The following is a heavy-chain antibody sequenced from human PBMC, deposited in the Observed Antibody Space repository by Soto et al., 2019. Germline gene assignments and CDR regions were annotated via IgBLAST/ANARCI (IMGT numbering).Heavy chain of an antibody. V-gene: IGHV3-21*01. D-gene: IGHD4-17*01. Sequence: EVQLVESGGGLVKPGGSLRLSCAASGFTFSSYSMNWVRQAPGKGLEWVSSISSSSSYIYYADSVKARFTISRDNAKNSLYLQMNSLRAEDMAVYYCARGRGTTVVTYDGFDIWGQGTMVTGS. J-gene: IGHJ3*02. CDR1: GFTFSSYS. CDR3: ARGRGTTVVTYDGFDI. CDR2: ISSSSSYI.